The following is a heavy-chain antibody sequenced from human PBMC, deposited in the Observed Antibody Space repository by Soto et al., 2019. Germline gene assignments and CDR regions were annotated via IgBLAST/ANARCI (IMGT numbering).Heavy chain of an antibody. CDR1: GYIFVNYG. CDR2: ISPYSGNT. J-gene: IGHJ6*04. CDR3: AMVDNFVTPTPQDV. Sequence: QVQLVQSGDEVRKPGSSVKVSCKASGYIFVNYGIAWVRQAPGQGLEWMGWISPYSGNTHYASKVQGRLTITPDTYTSTDYMDLGRLTSDETAVYYCAMVDNFVTPTPQDVCGKGTTVTVSS. V-gene: IGHV1-18*01. D-gene: IGHD5-12*01.